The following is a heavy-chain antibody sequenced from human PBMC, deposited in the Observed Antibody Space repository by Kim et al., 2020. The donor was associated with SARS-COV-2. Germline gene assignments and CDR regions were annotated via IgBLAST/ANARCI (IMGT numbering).Heavy chain of an antibody. D-gene: IGHD2-21*01. CDR3: ARGQVVFNDHTYFDH. CDR2: IYPGDADT. CDR1: GYWFSTSW. Sequence: GESLKISCQASGYWFSTSWIGWVRQMPGKGLEWMGIIYPGDADTKLSPSFQGQVTISADKSMNTAYLQWNSLKASDSGMYFCARGQVVFNDHTYFDHWGQGTLVTVSS. J-gene: IGHJ4*02. V-gene: IGHV5-51*01.